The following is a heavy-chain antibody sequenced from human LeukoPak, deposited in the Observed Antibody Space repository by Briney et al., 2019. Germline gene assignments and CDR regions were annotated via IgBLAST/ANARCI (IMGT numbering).Heavy chain of an antibody. CDR2: ISAYSGNT. V-gene: IGHV1-18*01. CDR1: GYTSTSYD. D-gene: IGHD4-17*01. CDR3: ARVPYGDYDWFDP. J-gene: IGHJ5*02. Sequence: ASVKVSCKASGYTSTSYDINWVRQATGQGLECMGWISAYSGNTNYAQKLQGRVTMTTDTSTSTAYMELRSLRSDDTAVYYCARVPYGDYDWFDPWGQGTLVTVSS.